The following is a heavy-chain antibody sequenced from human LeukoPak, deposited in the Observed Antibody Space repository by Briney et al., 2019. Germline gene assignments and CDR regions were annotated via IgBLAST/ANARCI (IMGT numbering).Heavy chain of an antibody. V-gene: IGHV3-48*04. Sequence: SGGSLRLSCVASGFTFSSHGMNWVRQAPGKGLEWVSGIIPSGHTTYYADSVKGRFTISRDNAKNSLYLQMNSLRAEDTAVYYCARDTAPPLYYYDSWGQGTLVTVSS. J-gene: IGHJ4*02. CDR1: GFTFSSHG. CDR3: ARDTAPPLYYYDS. D-gene: IGHD3-22*01. CDR2: IIPSGHTT.